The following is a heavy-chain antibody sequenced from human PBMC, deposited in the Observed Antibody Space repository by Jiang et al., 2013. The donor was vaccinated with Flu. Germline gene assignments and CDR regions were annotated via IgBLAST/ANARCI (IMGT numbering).Heavy chain of an antibody. V-gene: IGHV1-46*01. CDR1: GYTFTSYY. CDR3: ARDGSYCSGGSCAPGWFDY. Sequence: GAEVKKPGASVKVSCKASGYTFTSYYMHWVRQAPGQGLEWMGIINPSGGSTSYAQKFQGRVTMTRDTSTSTVYMELSSLRSEDTAVYYCARDGSYCSGGSCAPGWFDYWGQGTLVTVSS. D-gene: IGHD2-15*01. CDR2: INPSGGST. J-gene: IGHJ4*02.